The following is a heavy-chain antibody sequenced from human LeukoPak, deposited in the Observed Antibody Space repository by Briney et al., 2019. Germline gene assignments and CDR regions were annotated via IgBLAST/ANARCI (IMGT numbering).Heavy chain of an antibody. J-gene: IGHJ4*02. CDR1: GFTFSTYA. Sequence: PGGSLRLSCAASGFTFSTYAMSWVRHPPGKGLEWVSGISSGGNTQYTDSVKGRFTVSRDNSKNTLHLQMDSLRAEDTAIYYCTKDRRQWVVPYFDSWGQGTVVTVSS. D-gene: IGHD6-19*01. CDR3: TKDRRQWVVPYFDS. CDR2: ISSGGNT. V-gene: IGHV3-23*01.